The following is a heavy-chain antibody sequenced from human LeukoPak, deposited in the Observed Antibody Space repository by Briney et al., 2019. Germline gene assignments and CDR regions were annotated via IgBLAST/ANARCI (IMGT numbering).Heavy chain of an antibody. V-gene: IGHV5-51*01. D-gene: IGHD5-18*01. Sequence: PGESLKISGEGFGYRFTSYWIAWVRQMPGKGLEWMGIIYPGDSDTRYGPSFQGQVTISVDKSISTAYLHWSSLRASDTAMYYCARREYTKNGIDYWGQGTLVTVSS. CDR3: ARREYTKNGIDY. J-gene: IGHJ4*02. CDR2: IYPGDSDT. CDR1: GYRFTSYW.